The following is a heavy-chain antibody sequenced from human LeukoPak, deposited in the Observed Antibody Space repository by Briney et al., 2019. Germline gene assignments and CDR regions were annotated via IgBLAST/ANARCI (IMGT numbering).Heavy chain of an antibody. J-gene: IGHJ3*02. Sequence: EASVKVSCKASGYTFTGYYMHWVRQAPGQGLEWMGWINPNSGGTNYAQKFQGRVTMTRDTSISTAYMELSSLRSEDTAVYYCARAYYDSSGYYRDAFDIWGQGTMVTVSS. CDR2: INPNSGGT. CDR3: ARAYYDSSGYYRDAFDI. D-gene: IGHD3-22*01. CDR1: GYTFTGYY. V-gene: IGHV1-2*02.